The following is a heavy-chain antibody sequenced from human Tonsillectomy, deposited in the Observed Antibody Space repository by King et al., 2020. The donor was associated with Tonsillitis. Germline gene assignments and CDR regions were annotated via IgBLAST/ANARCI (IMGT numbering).Heavy chain of an antibody. CDR2: IYYSGST. V-gene: IGHV4-59*01. J-gene: IGHJ4*02. D-gene: IGHD3-10*01. CDR1: GGSISSYY. Sequence: VQLQESGPGLVKPSETLSLTCTVSGGSISSYYWSWIRQPPGKGLEWIGYIYYSGSTNYNPSLKSRVTISVDTSKNQFSLKLSSVTAADTAVYYCARDYYGSGSYGGYFDYWAREPWSPSPQ. CDR3: ARDYYGSGSYGGYFDY.